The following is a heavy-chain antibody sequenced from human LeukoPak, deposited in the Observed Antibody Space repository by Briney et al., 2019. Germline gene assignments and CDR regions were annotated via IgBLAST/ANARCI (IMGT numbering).Heavy chain of an antibody. D-gene: IGHD3-16*01. CDR2: IKQDGSEK. CDR1: GFTFRGYG. V-gene: IGHV3-7*01. J-gene: IGHJ4*02. Sequence: PGGSLRLSCAASGFTFRGYGMSWVRQAPGKGLEWVANIKQDGSEKYYVDSVKGRFTISRDNAKNSLYLQMNSLRAEDTAVYYCAKGRTLVGGSTRSYAYGAQGTLVTVSS. CDR3: AKGRTLVGGSTRSYAY.